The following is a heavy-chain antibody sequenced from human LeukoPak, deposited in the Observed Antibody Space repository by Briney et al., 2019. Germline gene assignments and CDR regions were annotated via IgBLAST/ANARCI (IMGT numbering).Heavy chain of an antibody. CDR1: GYSISSGYY. CDR3: ARSVTVTTGWYFDL. Sequence: SETLSLTCTVSGYSISSGYYWSWIRQPPGKGLEWIGSIYHSGSTYYNPSLKSRVTISVDTSKNQFSLKLSSVTAADTAVYYCARSVTVTTGWYFDLWGRGTLVTVSS. CDR2: IYHSGST. V-gene: IGHV4-38-2*02. D-gene: IGHD4-11*01. J-gene: IGHJ2*01.